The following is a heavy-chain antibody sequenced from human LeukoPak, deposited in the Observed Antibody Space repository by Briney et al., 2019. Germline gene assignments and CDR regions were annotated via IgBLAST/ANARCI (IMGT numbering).Heavy chain of an antibody. CDR3: ARTPRGSSSWHPFDY. D-gene: IGHD6-13*01. Sequence: SGPALVKPTQTLTLICTFSGFSLSTSGMCVSWIRQPPGKALEWLARIDWDDDKYYTTSLKTRLTISKDTSKNQVVLTMTNMDPVDTATYYCARTPRGSSSWHPFDYWGQGTLVTVFS. CDR2: IDWDDDK. J-gene: IGHJ4*02. CDR1: GFSLSTSGMC. V-gene: IGHV2-70*11.